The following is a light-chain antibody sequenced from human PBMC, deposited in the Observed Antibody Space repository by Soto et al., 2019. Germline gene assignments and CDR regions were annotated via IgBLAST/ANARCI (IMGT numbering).Light chain of an antibody. V-gene: IGKV3-20*01. CDR3: QQYYSSWT. Sequence: EIVLTQSPGTLSLSPGERATLSCRASQSISGTFLAWYQHTPGQAPRVLIYGASRRATGIPDRFSGSGSGTDFTLTISRLEPEDFALYYCQQYYSSWTFGQGTKVEMK. CDR2: GAS. CDR1: QSISGTF. J-gene: IGKJ1*01.